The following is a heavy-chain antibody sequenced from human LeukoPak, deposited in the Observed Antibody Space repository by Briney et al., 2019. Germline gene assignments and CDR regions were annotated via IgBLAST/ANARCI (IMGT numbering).Heavy chain of an antibody. V-gene: IGHV4-39*07. Sequence: SSETLSLTCTVSGGSISSSSYYWGWIRQPPGKGLEWIGSIYYSGSTYYNPSLKSRVTISVDTSKNQFSLKLSSVTAADTAVYYCARVSPSSSWYGYFDYWGQGTLVTVSS. CDR2: IYYSGST. CDR1: GGSISSSSYY. D-gene: IGHD6-13*01. CDR3: ARVSPSSSWYGYFDY. J-gene: IGHJ4*02.